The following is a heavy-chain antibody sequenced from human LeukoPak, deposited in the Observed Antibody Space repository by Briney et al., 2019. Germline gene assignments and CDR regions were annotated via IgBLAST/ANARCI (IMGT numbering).Heavy chain of an antibody. V-gene: IGHV3-9*01. CDR2: ISWNSGSI. J-gene: IGHJ6*02. CDR3: AKDLYYYDSSRGGMDV. Sequence: PGGSLRLSCAASGFTFSTYWMHWVRQAPGKGLEWVSGISWNSGSIGYADSVKGRFTISRDNAKNSLYLQMNSLRAEDTALYYCAKDLYYYDSSRGGMDVWGQGTTVTVSS. D-gene: IGHD3-22*01. CDR1: GFTFSTYW.